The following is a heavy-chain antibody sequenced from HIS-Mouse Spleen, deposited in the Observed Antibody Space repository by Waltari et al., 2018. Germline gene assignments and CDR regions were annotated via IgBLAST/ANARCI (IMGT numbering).Heavy chain of an antibody. CDR1: GGSISSRSSY. CDR3: AREIPYSSSWYDWYFDL. D-gene: IGHD6-13*01. V-gene: IGHV4-39*07. CDR2: IYYSGST. J-gene: IGHJ2*01. Sequence: QLQLPESGPGLVKPSENLSLTCPVSGGSISSRSSYWGWIRQPPGKGLEWIGSIYYSGSTYYNPSLKSRVTISVDTSKNQFSLKLSSVTAADTAVYYCAREIPYSSSWYDWYFDLWGRGTLVTVSS.